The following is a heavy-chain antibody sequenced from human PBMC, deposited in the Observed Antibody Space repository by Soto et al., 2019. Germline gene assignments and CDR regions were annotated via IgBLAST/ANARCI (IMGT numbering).Heavy chain of an antibody. J-gene: IGHJ6*02. D-gene: IGHD4-17*01. CDR3: ARDVATVTVAYYYGTDV. Sequence: ASGKVSCKASGYTFTSYGISWVRQAPGQGLEWMGWISAYNGNTNYAQKLQGRVTMTTDTSTSTAYMELRSLRSDDTAVYYCARDVATVTVAYYYGTDVWGQGTTVTVSS. CDR1: GYTFTSYG. V-gene: IGHV1-18*04. CDR2: ISAYNGNT.